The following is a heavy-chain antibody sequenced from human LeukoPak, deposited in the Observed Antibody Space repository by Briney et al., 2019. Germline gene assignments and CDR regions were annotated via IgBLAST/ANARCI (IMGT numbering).Heavy chain of an antibody. J-gene: IGHJ3*02. D-gene: IGHD2-2*02. CDR2: ISSSSSYI. Sequence: GGSLRLSCAASGFTFNSYSMNWVRQAPGKGLEWVPSISSSSSYIYYADSVKGRFTISRDNSKNTLYLQMNSLRAEDTAVYYCARVRRYCSSTSCYTNAFGIWGHGTMVTVSS. CDR1: GFTFNSYS. V-gene: IGHV3-21*04. CDR3: ARVRRYCSSTSCYTNAFGI.